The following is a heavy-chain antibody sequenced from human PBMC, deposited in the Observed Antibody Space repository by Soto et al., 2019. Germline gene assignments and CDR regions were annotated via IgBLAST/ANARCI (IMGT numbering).Heavy chain of an antibody. Sequence: PSETLSLTCTVSIDSISSYYWSWIRQPPGKGLEWIGYMYYSGSTNSNPSLKSRVTISVDTSKNQFSLKLSSVTAADTAVYYCAREYNYDSSGIGFYSWGQGTLITVAS. CDR2: MYYSGST. D-gene: IGHD3-22*01. CDR3: AREYNYDSSGIGFYS. V-gene: IGHV4-59*01. CDR1: IDSISSYY. J-gene: IGHJ4*02.